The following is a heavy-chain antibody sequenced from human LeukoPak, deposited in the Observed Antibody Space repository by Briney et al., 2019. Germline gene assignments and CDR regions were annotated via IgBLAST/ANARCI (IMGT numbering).Heavy chain of an antibody. CDR1: GYTFTGYY. Sequence: ASVKVSCKASGYTFTGYYMHWVRQAPGQGLEWMGWINPNSGGTNYAQKFQGRVTMTRDTSISTAYMELSRLRSDDTAVYYCARDLGSSHFVGYAFDIWGQGTMVTVSS. D-gene: IGHD2-21*01. CDR3: ARDLGSSHFVGYAFDI. V-gene: IGHV1-2*02. J-gene: IGHJ3*02. CDR2: INPNSGGT.